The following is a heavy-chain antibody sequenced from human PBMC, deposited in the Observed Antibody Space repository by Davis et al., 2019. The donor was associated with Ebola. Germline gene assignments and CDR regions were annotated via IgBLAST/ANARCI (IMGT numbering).Heavy chain of an antibody. CDR2: IHHSGGT. J-gene: IGHJ5*02. CDR3: ARSRDANNDLPFPNYFDP. Sequence: MPSETLSLTCTVSGGSISSGGYSWSWIRQPPGKGLEWIGYIHHSGGTFYKPSLKSRVTISLDRSKNQFSLKLSSVTAADTAVYYCARSRDANNDLPFPNYFDPWGQGTQVTVSS. V-gene: IGHV4-30-2*01. CDR1: GGSISSGGYS. D-gene: IGHD5-24*01.